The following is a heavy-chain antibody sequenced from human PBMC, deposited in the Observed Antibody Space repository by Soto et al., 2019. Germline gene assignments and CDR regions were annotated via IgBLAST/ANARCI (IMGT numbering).Heavy chain of an antibody. D-gene: IGHD3-9*01. J-gene: IGHJ6*02. CDR2: INPNSGGT. CDR3: ARDRPLGRGYFDRLWDYYYYGMDV. CDR1: GYTFTGYY. Sequence: ASVKVSCKASGYTFTGYYMHWVRQAPGQGLEWMGWINPNSGGTNYAQKFQGRVTMTRDTSISTAYMELSRLRSDDTAVYYCARDRPLGRGYFDRLWDYYYYGMDVWGQGTTVTVSS. V-gene: IGHV1-2*02.